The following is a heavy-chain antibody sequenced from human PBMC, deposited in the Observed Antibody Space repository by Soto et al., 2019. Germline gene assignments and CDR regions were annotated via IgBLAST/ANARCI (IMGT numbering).Heavy chain of an antibody. V-gene: IGHV4-39*01. CDR2: IYYSGST. CDR1: GGSISSSSYY. CDR3: ARHVEDTAMVTNDY. D-gene: IGHD5-18*01. J-gene: IGHJ4*02. Sequence: SETLSLTCTVSGGSISSSSYYWGWIRQPPGKGLEWIGSIYYSGSTYYNPSLKSRVTISVDTSKNQFSLKLSSVTAADTAVYYCARHVEDTAMVTNDYWGQGTLVTVPQ.